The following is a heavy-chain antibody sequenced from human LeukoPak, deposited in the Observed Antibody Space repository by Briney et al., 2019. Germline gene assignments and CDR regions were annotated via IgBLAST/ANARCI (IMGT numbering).Heavy chain of an antibody. CDR3: ARGDNYGSGMYGWFDP. D-gene: IGHD3-10*01. J-gene: IGHJ5*02. CDR2: ISYDGSNK. Sequence: GGSLRLSCAVSGFNFSIYVMHWVRQAPGKGLEWVAVISYDGSNKYYVDSVKGRFTISRDIPKNILYLRMNSLRTEDTAVYYCARGDNYGSGMYGWFDPWGQGTLVTVSS. V-gene: IGHV3-30*03. CDR1: GFNFSIYV.